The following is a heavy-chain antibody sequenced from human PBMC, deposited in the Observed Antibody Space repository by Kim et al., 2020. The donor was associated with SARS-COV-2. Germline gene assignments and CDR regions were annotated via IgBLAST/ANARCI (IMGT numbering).Heavy chain of an antibody. Sequence: ASVKVSCKASGYTFTSYDINWVRQATGQGLEWMGWMNPNSGNTGYAQKFQGRVTMTRNTSISTAYMELSSLRSEDTAVYYCARAGYSSSWYRGSYYYYYGMDVWGQGTTVTVSS. D-gene: IGHD6-13*01. V-gene: IGHV1-8*01. CDR1: GYTFTSYD. CDR2: MNPNSGNT. CDR3: ARAGYSSSWYRGSYYYYYGMDV. J-gene: IGHJ6*02.